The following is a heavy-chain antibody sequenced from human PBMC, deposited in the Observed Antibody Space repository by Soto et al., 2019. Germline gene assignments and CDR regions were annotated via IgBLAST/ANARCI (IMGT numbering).Heavy chain of an antibody. CDR3: ARRAVVAVTGSLDNLIDP. CDR1: GGSISSDY. D-gene: IGHD2-21*01. V-gene: IGHV4-59*08. J-gene: IGHJ5*02. CDR2: ICYSGSI. Sequence: SETLSLTCTVSGGSISSDYWSWIRQPPGKGLEWIGYICYSGSINYNPSLESRVAISVDTSKNQFSLKLTSVTAADAAVYYCARRAVVAVTGSLDNLIDPWGQGIVVTVSS.